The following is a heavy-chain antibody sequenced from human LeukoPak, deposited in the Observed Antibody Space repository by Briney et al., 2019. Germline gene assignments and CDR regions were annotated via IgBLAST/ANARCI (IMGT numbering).Heavy chain of an antibody. V-gene: IGHV3-74*01. D-gene: IGHD6-19*01. CDR1: GFSFSSYW. Sequence: GGSLRLSCGASGFSFSSYWLHWVRQAPGKGLMWVSRVNNDGSSTTYADSVEGRFTISRDNARNTLYLQMNSLRAEDTAVYYCARSSYPYYFDYWGQGTLVTVSS. CDR3: ARSSYPYYFDY. CDR2: VNNDGSST. J-gene: IGHJ4*02.